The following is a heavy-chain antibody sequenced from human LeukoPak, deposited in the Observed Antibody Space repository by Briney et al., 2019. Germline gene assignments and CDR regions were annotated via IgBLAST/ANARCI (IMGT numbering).Heavy chain of an antibody. D-gene: IGHD2-21*02. V-gene: IGHV1-8*03. J-gene: IGHJ4*02. CDR3: ARTNSLTASGYDY. CDR2: MNPYSGDR. CDR1: GYTFTTYH. Sequence: ASVKVSCKTSGYTFTTYHLNWVRQATGQGLEWLGWMNPYSGDRGYAQKFQGRLSITSDTSISTAYMELSSLRSDDTAVYFCARTNSLTASGYDYWGQGTLVTVSS.